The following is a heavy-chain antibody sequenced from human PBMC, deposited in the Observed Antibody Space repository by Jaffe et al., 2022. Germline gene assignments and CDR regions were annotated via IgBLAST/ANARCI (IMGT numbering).Heavy chain of an antibody. Sequence: QVQLQESGPGLVKPSETLSLTCTVSGGSVSSGSYYWSWIRQPPGKGLEWIGYIYYSGSTNYNPSLKSRVTISVDTSKNQFSLKLSSVTAADTAVYYCARVPERITIFGVVIPVNMDVWGKGTTVTVSS. D-gene: IGHD3-3*01. J-gene: IGHJ6*03. CDR1: GGSVSSGSYY. CDR2: IYYSGST. V-gene: IGHV4-61*01. CDR3: ARVPERITIFGVVIPVNMDV.